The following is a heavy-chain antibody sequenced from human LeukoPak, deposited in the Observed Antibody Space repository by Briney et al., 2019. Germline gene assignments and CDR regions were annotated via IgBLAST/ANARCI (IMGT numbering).Heavy chain of an antibody. V-gene: IGHV5-10-1*01. D-gene: IGHD3-10*01. CDR3: ARLLTLVRGVSRENWFDP. J-gene: IGHJ5*02. CDR2: IDPSDSYT. CDR1: GYSFSSYW. Sequence: GESLRISCKGSGYSFSSYWISWVRQMPGKGLEWMGKIDPSDSYTAYSPSFQGHVTISADRSVSTAYLQWSSLQASDTAIYYCARLLTLVRGVSRENWFDPWGQGTLVTVSS.